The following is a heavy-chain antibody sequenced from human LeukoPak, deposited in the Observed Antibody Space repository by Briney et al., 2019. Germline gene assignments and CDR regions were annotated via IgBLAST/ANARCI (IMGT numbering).Heavy chain of an antibody. V-gene: IGHV4-39*01. CDR2: IYYNGNT. D-gene: IGHD3-16*02. CDR3: ARHSYRLYFDY. Sequence: KSSETLSLTCTVSGVSISSSNSYWGWIRQPPGKGLEWIGSIYYNGNTYYNPSLKSRLTISVDTSANQFSLMLTSMTAADTAVYFCARHSYRLYFDYWGQGTLVTVSS. CDR1: GVSISSSNSY. J-gene: IGHJ4*02.